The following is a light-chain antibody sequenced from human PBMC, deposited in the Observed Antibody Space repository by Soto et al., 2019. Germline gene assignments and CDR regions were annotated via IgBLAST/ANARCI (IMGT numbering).Light chain of an antibody. V-gene: IGLV2-8*01. CDR1: SSDVGGYNF. CDR2: EVN. J-gene: IGLJ2*01. Sequence: QSALTQPPSASGSPGQSVTISCTGTSSDVGGYNFVSWFQQNPGKAPKLMIYEVNKRPSGVPDRFSGSKSGNTASLTVSGLRAEDEADYYCNSYAGSNNVVVFGGGTKLTVL. CDR3: NSYAGSNNVVV.